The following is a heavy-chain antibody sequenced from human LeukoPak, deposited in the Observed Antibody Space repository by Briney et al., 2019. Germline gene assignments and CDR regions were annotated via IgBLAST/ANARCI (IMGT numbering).Heavy chain of an antibody. CDR3: ARSILRYYYNASGYYPYYFDY. CDR2: ISYRGNN. V-gene: IGHV4-39*07. J-gene: IGHJ4*02. CDR1: GGSFSSSSYY. D-gene: IGHD3-22*01. Sequence: SETLSLTCTVSGGSFSSSSYYWGWIRQPPGKGLEWIGSISYRGNNYHNPSVKSRVIVSVDTSKNQFSLALRSVTAADTAVYYCARSILRYYYNASGYYPYYFDYWGQGMLVTVSS.